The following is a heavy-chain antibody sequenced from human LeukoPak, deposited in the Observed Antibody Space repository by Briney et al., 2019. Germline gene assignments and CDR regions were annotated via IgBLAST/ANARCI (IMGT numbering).Heavy chain of an antibody. V-gene: IGHV3-53*01. CDR3: ARDNYDSSGFT. J-gene: IGHJ4*02. CDR1: GFTVSSNY. D-gene: IGHD3-22*01. Sequence: GGSLRLSCAASGFTVSSNYMSWVRQAPGKGLEWVSVLYSDGSTYYADFVKGRFTISRDNAKNTLYLQMNSLRAEDTALYYCARDNYDSSGFTWGQGTLVTVSS. CDR2: LYSDGST.